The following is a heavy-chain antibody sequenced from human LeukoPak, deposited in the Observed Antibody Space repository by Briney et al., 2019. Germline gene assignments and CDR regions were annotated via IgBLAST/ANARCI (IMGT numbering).Heavy chain of an antibody. Sequence: PSQTLSLTCTVSGGSISSGSYYWSWIRQPAGKGLEWIGRIYTSGSTNYNPSLKSLVTVSVDTSKNQFSLKLSSVTAADTAVYYCARLYYDFWSGYYFDPWGQGTLVTVSS. CDR2: IYTSGST. CDR3: ARLYYDFWSGYYFDP. CDR1: GGSISSGSYY. J-gene: IGHJ5*02. D-gene: IGHD3-3*01. V-gene: IGHV4-61*02.